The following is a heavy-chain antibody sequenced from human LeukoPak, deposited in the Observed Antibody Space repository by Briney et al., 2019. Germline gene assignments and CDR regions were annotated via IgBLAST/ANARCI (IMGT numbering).Heavy chain of an antibody. D-gene: IGHD6-19*01. CDR1: WFTGRNNY. CDR3: ARHPGYSSGWSQDWYFDL. Sequence: GSLRLFFSASWFTGRNNYMGWVRPAPGKGLEVGSVIYSGGSTYYADSVKGRFTISRDNSKNTLYLQMNSLRAEDTAVYYCARHPGYSSGWSQDWYFDLWGRGTLVTVSS. CDR2: IYSGGST. J-gene: IGHJ2*01. V-gene: IGHV3-53*01.